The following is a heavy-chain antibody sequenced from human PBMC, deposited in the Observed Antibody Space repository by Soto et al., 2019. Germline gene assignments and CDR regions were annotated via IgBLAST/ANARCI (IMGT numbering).Heavy chain of an antibody. D-gene: IGHD2-15*01. J-gene: IGHJ6*02. CDR1: GDSVSSNGAC. CDR2: TYYRSKWFL. CDR3: ARVQCSGGTCLDGLYV. Sequence: SQTLSLTCVISGDSVSSNGACWNWIRQSPSRGLQWLGRTYYRSKWFLDYAACMQRRMCINPDSWTNWFSLQLYSVTPEATAVYYCARVQCSGGTCLDGLYVWGQGTTVTVSS. V-gene: IGHV6-1*01.